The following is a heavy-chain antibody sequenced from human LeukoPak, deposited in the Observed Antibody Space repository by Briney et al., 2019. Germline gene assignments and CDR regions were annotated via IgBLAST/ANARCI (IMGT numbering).Heavy chain of an antibody. V-gene: IGHV3-48*01. CDR1: GFTFSSYS. J-gene: IGHJ5*02. CDR3: ARGPSGSYPWYNWFDP. Sequence: NPGGSLRLSCAASGFTFSSYSMNWVRQAPGKGLEWVSYISSSSSTIYYADSVKGRFTISRDNAKNSLYLQMNSLRAEDTAVYYCARGPSGSYPWYNWFDPWGQGTLVTVSS. D-gene: IGHD1-26*01. CDR2: ISSSSSTI.